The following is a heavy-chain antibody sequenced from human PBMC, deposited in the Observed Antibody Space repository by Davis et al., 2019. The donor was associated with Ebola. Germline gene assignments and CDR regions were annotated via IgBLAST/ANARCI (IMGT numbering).Heavy chain of an antibody. CDR2: ISSSGSTI. D-gene: IGHD5-18*01. CDR1: GFTFSDYY. V-gene: IGHV3-11*04. Sequence: GESLKISCAASGFTFSDYYMSWIRQAPGKGLEWVSYISSSGSTIYYADSVKGRFTISRDNAKNSLYLQMNSLRAEDTAVYYCARDSQLWPHYFDYWGQGTLVTVSS. CDR3: ARDSQLWPHYFDY. J-gene: IGHJ4*02.